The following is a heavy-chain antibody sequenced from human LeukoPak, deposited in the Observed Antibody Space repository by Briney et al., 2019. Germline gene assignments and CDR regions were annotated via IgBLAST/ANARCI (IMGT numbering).Heavy chain of an antibody. CDR1: GGSFSGYY. CDR3: ARVRWAATQPDK. D-gene: IGHD4-23*01. Sequence: SETLSLTCAVYGGSFSGYYWSWIRQPPGKGLEWIGYISHTGSTNYHPSLKSRVTISVDTSKNQFSLKLSSVTAADTAVYYCARVRWAATQPDKWGQGTLVTVSS. J-gene: IGHJ4*02. V-gene: IGHV4-34*01. CDR2: ISHTGST.